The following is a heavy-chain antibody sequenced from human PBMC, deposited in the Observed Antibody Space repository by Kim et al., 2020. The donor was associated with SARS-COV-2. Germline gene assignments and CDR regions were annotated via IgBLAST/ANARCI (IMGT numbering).Heavy chain of an antibody. CDR3: AGVSASGSVVRT. V-gene: IGHV4-39*07. Sequence: SETLSLTCTVSGASITSSSSYWGWIRQPPGKGLEWIASMFYNGDPYYSPSLKSRATTSIDTSKNQFSLRLSSVTAADAAVYYCAGVSASGSVVRTWGQGTLHSVSS. CDR1: GASITSSSSY. CDR2: MFYNGDP. D-gene: IGHD2-15*01. J-gene: IGHJ5*02.